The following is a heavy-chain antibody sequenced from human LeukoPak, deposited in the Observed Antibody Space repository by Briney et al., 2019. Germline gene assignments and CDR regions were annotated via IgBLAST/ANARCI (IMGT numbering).Heavy chain of an antibody. CDR1: GFTFDDYA. Sequence: HPGGSLRLSCAASGFTFDDYAMHWVRHAPGKGLEWVSGISWNSGSIGYADSVKGRFTISRDNAKNSLYLQMNSLRAEDTALYYCAKGGALYGDYDGAFFDYWGQGTLVTVSS. CDR2: ISWNSGSI. CDR3: AKGGALYGDYDGAFFDY. V-gene: IGHV3-9*01. D-gene: IGHD4-17*01. J-gene: IGHJ4*02.